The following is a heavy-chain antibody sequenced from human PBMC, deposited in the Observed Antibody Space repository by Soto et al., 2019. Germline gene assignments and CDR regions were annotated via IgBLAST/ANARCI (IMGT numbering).Heavy chain of an antibody. J-gene: IGHJ4*02. V-gene: IGHV4-30-4*01. CDR1: RGSINSGDYF. Sequence: QVQLQESGPGLVKPSQTLSLTCSVSRGSINSGDYFWSWVRQPPGKGLEWIGYIYYSGSTYYNPSLKSRVSISIDTSKNQFSLNLNSVTAADTAVYYCAHTRKRRTQPLNFDHWGQGTLVTVSS. CDR3: AHTRKRRTQPLNFDH. D-gene: IGHD2-2*02. CDR2: IYYSGST.